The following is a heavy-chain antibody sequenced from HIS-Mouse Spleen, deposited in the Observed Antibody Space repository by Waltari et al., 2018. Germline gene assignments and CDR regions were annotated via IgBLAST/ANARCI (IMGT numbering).Heavy chain of an antibody. CDR1: GYTFTGYY. Sequence: QVQLVQSGAEVKKPGASVKVSCKASGYTFTGYYMHWVRQAPGQGLEWKGWINPNSGGTNYAQKFQGRVTMTRDTSISTAYMELSRLRSDDTAVYYCARVYSSSSPRNGPGYWGQGTLVTVSS. D-gene: IGHD6-6*01. V-gene: IGHV1-2*02. J-gene: IGHJ4*02. CDR3: ARVYSSSSPRNGPGY. CDR2: INPNSGGT.